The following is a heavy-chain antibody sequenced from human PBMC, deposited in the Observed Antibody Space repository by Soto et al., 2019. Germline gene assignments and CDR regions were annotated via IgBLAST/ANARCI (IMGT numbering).Heavy chain of an antibody. J-gene: IGHJ3*02. D-gene: IGHD3-22*01. CDR2: VYYSGST. Sequence: QVQLQESGPGLVKPSETLSLTCTVSGGSVSSTSYYWSWIRQPPGKGLEWIGYVYYSGSTNYNPSLRSRVTTSVDTSQNQFSLRLSSVTAADTAVYYCARDYYYDSTGSFPGGFDIWGQGTMVTVAS. CDR1: GGSVSSTSYY. V-gene: IGHV4-61*01. CDR3: ARDYYYDSTGSFPGGFDI.